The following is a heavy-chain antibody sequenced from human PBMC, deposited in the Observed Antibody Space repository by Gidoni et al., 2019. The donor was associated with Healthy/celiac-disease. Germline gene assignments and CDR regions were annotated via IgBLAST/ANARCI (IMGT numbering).Heavy chain of an antibody. D-gene: IGHD4-17*01. CDR1: GYTFTSYY. V-gene: IGHV1-46*01. J-gene: IGHJ3*02. CDR3: ARVLTTVLWAFDI. CDR2: INRSGGST. Sequence: QVQLVQSGADVKKLGASVKVSCKASGYTFTSYYMHWVRQATGQGLEWMGIINRSGGSTSYAQKFQGRVTMTRDTSTSTVYMELSSLRSEDTAVYYCARVLTTVLWAFDIWGQGTMVTVSS.